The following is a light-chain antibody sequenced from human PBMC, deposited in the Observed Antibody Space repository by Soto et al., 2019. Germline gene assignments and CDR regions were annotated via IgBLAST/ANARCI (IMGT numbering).Light chain of an antibody. Sequence: AIQMTQSPSSLSASVGDRVTITCRASQGIRNDLGWYQQKPGKAPKLLIYAASSLQSVVPSRFSGSGSGTDFTLTIISLQPEDFATYYCLQDYNYPLTFGGGTNVEIK. CDR3: LQDYNYPLT. V-gene: IGKV1-6*01. J-gene: IGKJ4*01. CDR2: AAS. CDR1: QGIRND.